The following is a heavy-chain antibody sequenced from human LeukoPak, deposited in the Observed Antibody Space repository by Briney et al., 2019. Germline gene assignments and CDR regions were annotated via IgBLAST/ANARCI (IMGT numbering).Heavy chain of an antibody. V-gene: IGHV4-61*01. Sequence: SETLSLTWSISGGSVSYGSYYWSWIXXXXXXXXEWIAYIYYSASTSYNPSLKSRVTISVDMPKNQFSLKVSSVTAADTAVYYCARLRDWYFDYWGQGTLVTVSS. D-gene: IGHD2-21*02. CDR1: GGSVSYGSYY. CDR2: IYYSAST. J-gene: IGHJ4*02. CDR3: ARLRDWYFDY.